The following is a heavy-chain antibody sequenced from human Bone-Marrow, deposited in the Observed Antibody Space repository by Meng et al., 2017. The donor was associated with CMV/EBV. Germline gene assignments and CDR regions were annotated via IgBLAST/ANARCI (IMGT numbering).Heavy chain of an antibody. CDR2: ISSSGSTI. V-gene: IGHV3-48*04. CDR1: GFTFSSYS. Sequence: GESLKISCSASGFTFSSYSMNWVRQAPGKGLEWVSYISSSGSTIYYADSVKGRFTISRDNAKNSLYLQMNSLRAEDTAVYYCARGHYDFWSGYYRYYFDYWGQGTRVTGSS. CDR3: ARGHYDFWSGYYRYYFDY. J-gene: IGHJ4*02. D-gene: IGHD3-3*01.